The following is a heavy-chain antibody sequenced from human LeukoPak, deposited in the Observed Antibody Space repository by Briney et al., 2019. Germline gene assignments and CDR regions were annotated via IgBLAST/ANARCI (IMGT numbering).Heavy chain of an antibody. CDR3: AREHGSGIGYYYYMDV. CDR1: GGSISSSSYY. V-gene: IGHV4-39*07. Sequence: PSETLSLTCTVSGGSISSSSYYWGWIRQPPGKGLEWIGSIYYSRSTYYNPSLKSRVTISVDTSKNQFSLKLSSVTAADTAVYYCAREHGSGIGYYYYMDVWGKGTTVTVSS. D-gene: IGHD3-10*01. CDR2: IYYSRST. J-gene: IGHJ6*03.